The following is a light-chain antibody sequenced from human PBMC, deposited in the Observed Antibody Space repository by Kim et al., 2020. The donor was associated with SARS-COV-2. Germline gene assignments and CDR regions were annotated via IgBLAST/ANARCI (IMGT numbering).Light chain of an antibody. CDR1: QSVSRTY. CDR3: RQYDNTPYT. CDR2: GAS. Sequence: FSTGKRATLSCRASQSVSRTYLAWYQQKPRQAPRLLIYGASSRATGIADRFSGSGSGTDFTLTITRLEPEDFAVYYCRQYDNTPYTFGQGTKLEI. J-gene: IGKJ2*01. V-gene: IGKV3-20*01.